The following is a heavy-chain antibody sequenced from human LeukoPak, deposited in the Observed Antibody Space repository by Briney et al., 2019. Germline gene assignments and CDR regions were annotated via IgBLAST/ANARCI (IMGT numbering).Heavy chain of an antibody. CDR3: ATYTQYFGAPGGADY. D-gene: IGHD2-8*02. CDR1: RFTFSDYW. J-gene: IGHJ4*02. CDR2: INKDGSEK. V-gene: IGHV3-7*01. Sequence: PGGSLRLSCAVSRFTFSDYWMRWVRQAPGKGLEWVAAINKDGSEKQYVDSVKGRFTISRDNAKNSVSLQMTSLGAEDTAVYYCATYTQYFGAPGGADYWGLGTLVTVSS.